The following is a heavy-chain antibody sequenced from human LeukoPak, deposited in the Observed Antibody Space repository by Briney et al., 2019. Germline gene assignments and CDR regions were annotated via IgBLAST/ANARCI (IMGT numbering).Heavy chain of an antibody. D-gene: IGHD3-22*01. Sequence: SETLSLTCSVSGDSVSRSDSYWDWIRQPPGKGLEWIGTIYYSGRTYYSPSLRSRVTMSVDPSNNQFSLNLRSVTAADTAVYYCARRRYYDGSGYLEWGQGTLLSVSS. CDR3: ARRRYYDGSGYLE. V-gene: IGHV4-39*01. J-gene: IGHJ1*01. CDR1: GDSVSRSDSY. CDR2: IYYSGRT.